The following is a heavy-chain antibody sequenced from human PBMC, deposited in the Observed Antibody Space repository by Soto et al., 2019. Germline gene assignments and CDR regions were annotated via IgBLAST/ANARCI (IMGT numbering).Heavy chain of an antibody. J-gene: IGHJ6*02. V-gene: IGHV5-51*01. Sequence: GESLKISCMGSGYKVSTWHNFTSYWISLVRQMPGEGLEWMGIIYPGDSDTRYSPSFQGQVTISADKSISTAYLQWSSLKASDTAMYYCARTSAAGKYYYGMDVWGQGTTVTV. CDR1: GYKVSTWHNFTSYW. CDR2: IYPGDSDT. CDR3: ARTSAAGKYYYGMDV. D-gene: IGHD6-13*01.